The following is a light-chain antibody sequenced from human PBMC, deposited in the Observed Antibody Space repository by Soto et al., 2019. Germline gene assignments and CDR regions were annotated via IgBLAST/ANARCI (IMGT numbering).Light chain of an antibody. CDR3: AVWDESLSGHV. CDR1: SSNIGSNY. CDR2: RNN. Sequence: QAVVTQPPSASGTPGQRVTISCSGSSSNIGSNYVFWFQQLPGTAPKLLIYRNNQRPSGVPDRFSGSNSGTSASLAISGRRTEDEADYYCAVWDESLSGHVFATGIELTVL. V-gene: IGLV1-47*01. J-gene: IGLJ1*01.